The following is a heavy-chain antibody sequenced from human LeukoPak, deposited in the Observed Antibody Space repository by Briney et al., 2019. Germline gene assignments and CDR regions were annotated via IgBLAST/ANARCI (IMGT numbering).Heavy chain of an antibody. J-gene: IGHJ4*02. D-gene: IGHD3-9*01. CDR3: AREGRYFDWLFDY. CDR2: ISSSGSTI. V-gene: IGHV3-11*04. CDR1: GFTFSDYY. Sequence: GGSLRLSCAASGFTFSDYYMSWIRQAPGKGLEWVSYISSSGSTIYYADSVKSRLTISRDNAKNSLYLQMNSLRAEDTAVYYCAREGRYFDWLFDYWGQGTLVTVSS.